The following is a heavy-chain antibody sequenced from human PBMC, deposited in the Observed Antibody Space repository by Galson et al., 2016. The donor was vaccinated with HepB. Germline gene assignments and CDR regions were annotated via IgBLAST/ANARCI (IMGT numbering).Heavy chain of an antibody. J-gene: IGHJ4*02. Sequence: SLRLSCAGSGFLFRSYGVHWVRQAPGKGLEWVAADSMDGRRKFYSDSEKGRFTISRDNSNNMLFLQMDSLRPDDTAVYYCAKRHEYCPPVGCSVDYWGQGTLVSVSS. D-gene: IGHD2/OR15-2a*01. V-gene: IGHV3-30*18. CDR3: AKRHEYCPPVGCSVDY. CDR2: DSMDGRRK. CDR1: GFLFRSYG.